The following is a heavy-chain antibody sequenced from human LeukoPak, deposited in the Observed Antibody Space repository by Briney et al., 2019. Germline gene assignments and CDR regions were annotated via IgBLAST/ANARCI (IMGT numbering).Heavy chain of an antibody. Sequence: GGSLRLSCAASGFTFSSYSMNWVRQAPGKGLEWVSSISSSSSYIYYADSVKGRFTISRDNAKNSLYLQMNSLRAEDTAVYYCASYIVVVPAAIRDDAFDIWGRGTMVTVSS. CDR2: ISSSSSYI. CDR1: GFTFSSYS. J-gene: IGHJ3*02. CDR3: ASYIVVVPAAIRDDAFDI. D-gene: IGHD2-2*02. V-gene: IGHV3-21*01.